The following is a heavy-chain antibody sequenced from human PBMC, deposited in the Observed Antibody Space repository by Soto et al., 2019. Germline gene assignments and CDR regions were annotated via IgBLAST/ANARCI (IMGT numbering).Heavy chain of an antibody. D-gene: IGHD2-2*01. V-gene: IGHV3-21*01. CDR2: ISSSSSYI. Sequence: EVQLVESGGGLVKPGGSLRLSCAASGLTFSSYSMNWVRQAPGKGLEWVSSISSSSSYIYYADSVKGRFTISRDNAKNSLYLQMNSLRAEDTAVYYCARETPRYCSSTSCEGWFDPWGQGTLVTVSS. CDR1: GLTFSSYS. CDR3: ARETPRYCSSTSCEGWFDP. J-gene: IGHJ5*02.